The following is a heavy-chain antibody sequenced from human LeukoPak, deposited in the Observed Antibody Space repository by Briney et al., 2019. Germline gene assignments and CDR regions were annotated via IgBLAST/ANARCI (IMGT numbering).Heavy chain of an antibody. D-gene: IGHD1-26*01. CDR3: AKGILGYFDY. CDR1: GFNFRSHW. J-gene: IGHJ4*02. CDR2: IKEDVAGR. Sequence: GGSLRLSCVVSGFNFRSHWMNWVRQAPGRGLEWVASIKEDVAGRDYVDPVKGRFTISGDSAKNSIYLQMNSLRAEDTAVYYCAKGILGYFDYWGQGTLVTVSS. V-gene: IGHV3-7*01.